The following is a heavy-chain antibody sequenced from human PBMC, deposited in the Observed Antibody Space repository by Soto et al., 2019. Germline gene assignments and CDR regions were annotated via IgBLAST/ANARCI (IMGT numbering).Heavy chain of an antibody. CDR1: GFDVTTNC. J-gene: IGHJ4*02. Sequence: GGSLRVSCVGSGFDVTTNCMRWVRQAPGKGLECVSIVCTGGATHHAASVKGRFTISRDSSKNTVHLQMNNVRAEDTAVYYCVRDKRTISGIFPGYWGQGTQVTVSS. CDR3: VRDKRTISGIFPGY. D-gene: IGHD1-1*01. CDR2: VCTGGAT. V-gene: IGHV3-53*01.